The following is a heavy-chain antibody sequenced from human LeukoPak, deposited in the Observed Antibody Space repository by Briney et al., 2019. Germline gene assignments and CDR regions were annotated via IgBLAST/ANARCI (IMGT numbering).Heavy chain of an antibody. CDR3: ARAVPYSSSWYWFDP. D-gene: IGHD6-13*01. CDR2: IYYSGST. Sequence: SETLSLTCTVSGGSISSSSYYWGWIRQPPGKGLEWIGSIYYSGSTYYNPSLKSRVTISVDTSKNQFSLKLSSVTAADTAVYYCARAVPYSSSWYWFDPWAREPWSPSPQ. CDR1: GGSISSSSYY. J-gene: IGHJ5*02. V-gene: IGHV4-39*07.